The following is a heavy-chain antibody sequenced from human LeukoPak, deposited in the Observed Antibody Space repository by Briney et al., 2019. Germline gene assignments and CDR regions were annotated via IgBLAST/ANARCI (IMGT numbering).Heavy chain of an antibody. CDR3: ATAGYYDYVWGSYRFDY. CDR2: FDPEDGET. J-gene: IGHJ4*02. CDR1: GYTLTELS. D-gene: IGHD3-16*02. Sequence: ASVKVSCKVSGYTLTELSMHWVRQAPGKGLEWMGGFDPEDGETIYAQKFQGRVTMTEDISTDTAYMELSSLRSEDTAVYYCATAGYYDYVWGSYRFDYWGQGTLVTVSS. V-gene: IGHV1-24*01.